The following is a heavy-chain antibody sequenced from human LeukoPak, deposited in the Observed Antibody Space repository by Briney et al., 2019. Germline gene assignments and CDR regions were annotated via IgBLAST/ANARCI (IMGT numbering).Heavy chain of an antibody. CDR3: ARVRGSYHNWFDP. V-gene: IGHV1-46*01. J-gene: IGHJ5*02. CDR2: INPSGGNT. Sequence: ASVKVSCKASGYIFTSYYMQWVRQAPGQGLEWMGIINPSGGNTSYAHKFQGRVSMTRDTSTTTVYMELSSLRSEDTAVYYCARVRGSYHNWFDPWGQGTLVTVSS. CDR1: GYIFTSYY. D-gene: IGHD1-26*01.